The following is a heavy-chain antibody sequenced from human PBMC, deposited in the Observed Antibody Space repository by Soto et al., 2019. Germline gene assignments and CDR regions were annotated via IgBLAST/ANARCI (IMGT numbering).Heavy chain of an antibody. J-gene: IGHJ4*02. CDR3: AREGDYGGNPAPFDY. V-gene: IGHV1-69*01. CDR2: IIPIFGTA. D-gene: IGHD4-17*01. CDR1: GGTFSSYA. Sequence: QVQLVQSGAEVKKPGSSVKVSCKASGGTFSSYAISWVRQAPGQGLEWMGGIIPIFGTANYAQKFQGRVTITADESTSTAYMGLSSLRSEDTAVYYCAREGDYGGNPAPFDYWGQGTLVTVSS.